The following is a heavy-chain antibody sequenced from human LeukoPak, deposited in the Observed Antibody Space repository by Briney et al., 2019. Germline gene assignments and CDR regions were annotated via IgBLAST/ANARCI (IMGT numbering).Heavy chain of an antibody. CDR2: IYYSGST. Sequence: SETLSLTCTVSGGSISSYYWSWIRQPPGKGLEWIGYIYYSGSTNYNPSLKSRVTISVDTSKNQFSLKLSSVTAADTAVYYCARHPATVTTRDWYFDLWGRGTLVTVSS. V-gene: IGHV4-59*08. D-gene: IGHD4-17*01. J-gene: IGHJ2*01. CDR1: GGSISSYY. CDR3: ARHPATVTTRDWYFDL.